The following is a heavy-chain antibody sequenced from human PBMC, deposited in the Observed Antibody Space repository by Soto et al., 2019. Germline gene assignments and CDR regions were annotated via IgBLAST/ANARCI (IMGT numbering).Heavy chain of an antibody. V-gene: IGHV1-2*06. J-gene: IGHJ5*02. CDR3: GRDGVGATPLAWFDP. CDR1: GYTFIGYY. CDR2: INPRSGDT. D-gene: IGHD1-26*01. Sequence: QVQLVQSGAEVKKPGASVKVSCKASGYTFIGYYIHWVRQAPGQGLEWMGRINPRSGDTTYAQKFQGRLTMTRDTSISAAYMELSSLRSDDTAVYYCGRDGVGATPLAWFDPWCQGSLVTVSS.